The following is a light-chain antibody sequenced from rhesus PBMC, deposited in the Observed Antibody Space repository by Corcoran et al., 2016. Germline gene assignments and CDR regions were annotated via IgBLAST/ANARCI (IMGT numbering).Light chain of an antibody. J-gene: IGKJ4*01. V-gene: IGKV2-104*02. Sequence: DIVMTQTPLSLPVTPGEPASISCRSSQSLLDSEDGNTYLDWYLQKPGQSPQLLIYEVSNRASGFPDRFSGSGSETDFTLKISRVEAEDVGVYYCMQALEFPLTFGGGTKVEIK. CDR1: QSLLDSEDGNTY. CDR2: EVS. CDR3: MQALEFPLT.